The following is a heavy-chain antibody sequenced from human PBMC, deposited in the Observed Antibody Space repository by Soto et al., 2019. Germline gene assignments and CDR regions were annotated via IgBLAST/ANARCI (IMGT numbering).Heavy chain of an antibody. Sequence: SATLSLTCSLSTGSLSTFCWNWIRQPAGGKGLEWIGRIYASGSANYNPSLKSRVTTSVETSQHQVSLKVNSVTVADRAMYFCARSAIPRSGWFAPWGPGTLVNVFS. D-gene: IGHD2-21*02. J-gene: IGHJ5*01. V-gene: IGHV4-4*07. CDR3: ARSAIPRSGWFAP. CDR2: IYASGSA. CDR1: TGSLSTFC.